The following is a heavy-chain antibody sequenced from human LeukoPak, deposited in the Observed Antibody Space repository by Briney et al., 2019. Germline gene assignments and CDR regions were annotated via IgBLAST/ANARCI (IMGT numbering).Heavy chain of an antibody. V-gene: IGHV4-30-4*08. CDR2: IYYSGST. Sequence: SQTLSLTCTVSGGSISSGDYYWSWIRQPPGKGLEWIGYIYYSGSTYYNPSLKSRVTISVDTSKNQFSLKLSSVTAADTAVYSCARSQLLSVDCSAPWAQGPLVTVSP. D-gene: IGHD2-2*01. J-gene: IGHJ5*02. CDR1: GGSISSGDYY. CDR3: ARSQLLSVDCSAP.